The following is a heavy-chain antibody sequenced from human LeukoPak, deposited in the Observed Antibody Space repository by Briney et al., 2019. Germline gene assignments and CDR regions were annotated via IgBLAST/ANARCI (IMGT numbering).Heavy chain of an antibody. CDR2: IYYSGST. V-gene: IGHV4-59*08. J-gene: IGHJ4*02. Sequence: SETLSLTCTVSGGSISSYYWSWIRQPPGKGLEWIGYIYYSGSTNYNPSLKSRVTISVDTSKNQFSLKPSSVTAADTAVYYCAGTYYYDSSDSTGDYWGQGTLVTVSS. CDR3: AGTYYYDSSDSTGDY. D-gene: IGHD3-22*01. CDR1: GGSISSYY.